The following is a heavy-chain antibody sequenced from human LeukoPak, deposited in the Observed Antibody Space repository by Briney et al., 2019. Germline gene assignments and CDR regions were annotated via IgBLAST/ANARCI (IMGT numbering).Heavy chain of an antibody. CDR1: GFTFSSYD. Sequence: GGSLRLSCAASGFTFSSYDIHWVRQAPGKGLEWVAFIRYDGSNKYYADSVRGRFTISRDNSKNTLYLQMNSLRAEDTAVYFCAKGSKAVLFTRDHYMDVWGKGITVTISS. D-gene: IGHD6-19*01. CDR2: IRYDGSNK. J-gene: IGHJ6*03. CDR3: AKGSKAVLFTRDHYMDV. V-gene: IGHV3-30*02.